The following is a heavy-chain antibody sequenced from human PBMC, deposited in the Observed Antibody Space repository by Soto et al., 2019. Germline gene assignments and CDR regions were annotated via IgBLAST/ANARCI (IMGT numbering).Heavy chain of an antibody. CDR1: GGSISSNTYY. J-gene: IGHJ3*02. V-gene: IGHV4-39*01. CDR2: IYYSGST. D-gene: IGHD2-2*02. CDR3: ARSCSTPSCYTERAFDI. Sequence: QLQLQESGPGLVKPSETLSLSCTVSGGSISSNTYYWGWIRQPPGKGLEWIGSIYYSGSTYYNPSLKSRVTIFVDTSKDQFCLKLSSVTAADTAVYFCARSCSTPSCYTERAFDIWGQGTMVTVSS.